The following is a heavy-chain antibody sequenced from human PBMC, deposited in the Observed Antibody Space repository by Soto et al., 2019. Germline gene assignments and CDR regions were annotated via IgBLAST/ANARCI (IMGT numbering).Heavy chain of an antibody. D-gene: IGHD3-9*01. CDR1: GYSFSSYW. V-gene: IGHV5-51*01. Sequence: GESLKISCKGSGYSFSSYWIGWVRQMPGKGLEWMGIIYPGDSDTRYSPSFQGQVTISADKSTSTAYLHWNSLKASDTAMYYCAIYLTGYSNDAFVIWGQGVLVNVSS. J-gene: IGHJ3*02. CDR2: IYPGDSDT. CDR3: AIYLTGYSNDAFVI.